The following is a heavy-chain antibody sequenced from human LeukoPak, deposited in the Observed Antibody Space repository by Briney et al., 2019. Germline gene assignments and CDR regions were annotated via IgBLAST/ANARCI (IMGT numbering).Heavy chain of an antibody. CDR1: GFTFSQHW. Sequence: GGSLRLSCAASGFTFSQHWMYWVRQAPGKGLVWVSRIKGDGITTNYAAFVEGRFTISRDNAKNTMYLQMNSLRAEDTAVYYCARSLATAVNCFEPWGQGTLVTVSS. J-gene: IGHJ5*02. CDR3: ARSLATAVNCFEP. CDR2: IKGDGITT. D-gene: IGHD5-24*01. V-gene: IGHV3-74*01.